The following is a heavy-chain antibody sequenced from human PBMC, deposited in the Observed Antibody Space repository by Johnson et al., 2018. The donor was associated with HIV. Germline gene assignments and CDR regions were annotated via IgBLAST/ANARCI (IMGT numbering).Heavy chain of an antibody. V-gene: IGHV3-30*04. CDR3: ARERSLVRGVMPGAFDI. CDR2: ISYDGSNK. CDR1: GFTFSSYA. Sequence: QVQLVESGGGVVQPGRSLRLSCAASGFTFSSYAMHWVRQAPGKGLEWVAVISYDGSNKYYGDSVKGRFTISRDNAKNSLYLQMNSLRAEDTALYDCARERSLVRGVMPGAFDIWGQGTVVTVSS. J-gene: IGHJ3*02. D-gene: IGHD3-10*01.